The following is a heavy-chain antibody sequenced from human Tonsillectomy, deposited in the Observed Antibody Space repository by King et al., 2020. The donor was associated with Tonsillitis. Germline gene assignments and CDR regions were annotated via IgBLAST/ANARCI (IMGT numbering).Heavy chain of an antibody. V-gene: IGHV4-39*01. J-gene: IGHJ4*02. CDR1: GGSISSSSYY. Sequence: LQLQESGPGLVKPSETLSLTCTVSGGSISSSSYYWGWIRQPPGKGLEWIGSIYYSGSTYYNPSLKSRVTISVDTSKNQFSLKLSPVTAADTAVYYCAGHRGSGPPLFGGQGTLVTVSS. CDR2: IYYSGST. CDR3: AGHRGSGPPLF. D-gene: IGHD6-19*01.